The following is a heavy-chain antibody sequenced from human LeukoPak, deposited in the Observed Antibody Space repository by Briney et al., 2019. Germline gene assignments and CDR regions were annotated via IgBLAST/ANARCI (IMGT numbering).Heavy chain of an antibody. CDR2: INHSGST. D-gene: IGHD6-19*01. J-gene: IGHJ4*02. Sequence: LETLSLTCAVYGGSFSGYYWSWIRQPPGKGLEWIGEINHSGSTNYNPSLMSRVTISVDTSKNQFSLKLSSVTAADTAVYYCASTPTGYSSGWYGFWGQGTRVTVSS. CDR3: ASTPTGYSSGWYGF. V-gene: IGHV4-34*01. CDR1: GGSFSGYY.